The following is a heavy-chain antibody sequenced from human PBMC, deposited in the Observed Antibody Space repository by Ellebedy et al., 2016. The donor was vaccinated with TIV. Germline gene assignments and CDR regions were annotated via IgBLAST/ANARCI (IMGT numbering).Heavy chain of an antibody. D-gene: IGHD6-13*01. J-gene: IGHJ6*02. CDR3: AGDLPVIAAARPRTFYYYGMDV. V-gene: IGHV1-18*01. CDR2: ISGYNGNT. Sequence: ASVKVSCKASGYTFTIYGITWVRQAPGQGLEWMGWISGYNGNTNYAHNIQGRVTMTTDTSTSTAYMELRSLRSDDTAVYYCAGDLPVIAAARPRTFYYYGMDVWGQGTTVTVSS. CDR1: GYTFTIYG.